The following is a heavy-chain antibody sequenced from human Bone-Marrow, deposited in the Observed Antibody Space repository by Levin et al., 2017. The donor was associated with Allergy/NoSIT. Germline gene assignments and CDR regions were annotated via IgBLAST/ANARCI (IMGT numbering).Heavy chain of an antibody. CDR1: GFTFSSYW. D-gene: IGHD5-12*01. J-gene: IGHJ4*02. CDR3: ARGSGYDFLREGISTVDALFDY. CDR2: IKQDGSEK. Sequence: GESLKISCAASGFTFSSYWMSWVRQAPGKGLEWVANIKQDGSEKYYVDSVKGRFTISRDNAKNSLYLQMNSLRAEDTAVYYCARGSGYDFLREGISTVDALFDYWGQGTLVTVSS. V-gene: IGHV3-7*01.